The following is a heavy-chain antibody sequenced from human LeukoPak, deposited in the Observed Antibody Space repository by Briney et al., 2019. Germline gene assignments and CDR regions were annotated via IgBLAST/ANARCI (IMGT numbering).Heavy chain of an antibody. J-gene: IGHJ4*02. V-gene: IGHV1-69*04. CDR1: GGTFSSYA. D-gene: IGHD3-9*01. CDR2: IIPILGIA. CDR3: ARLNYDILTGYYPAVDY. Sequence: GASVKVSCKASGGTFSSYAISWVRQAPGQGLEWMGRIIPILGIANYAQKFQGRVTITADKSTSTAYMELSSLRSEDTAVYYCARLNYDILTGYYPAVDYWGQGTLVTVSS.